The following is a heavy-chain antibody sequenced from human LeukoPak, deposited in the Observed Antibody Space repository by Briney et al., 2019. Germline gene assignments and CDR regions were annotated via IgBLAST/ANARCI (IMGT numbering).Heavy chain of an antibody. J-gene: IGHJ4*02. CDR3: ARASDYDFWSGYSLYYFDY. V-gene: IGHV1-18*01. CDR2: ISAYSGNT. CDR1: GYTFTSYG. Sequence: ASVKVSCKASGYTFTSYGISWVRQAPGQGLEWMGWISAYSGNTNYAQKLQGRVTMTTDTSTSTAYMELRSLRSDDTAVYYCARASDYDFWSGYSLYYFDYWGQGTLVTVSP. D-gene: IGHD3-3*01.